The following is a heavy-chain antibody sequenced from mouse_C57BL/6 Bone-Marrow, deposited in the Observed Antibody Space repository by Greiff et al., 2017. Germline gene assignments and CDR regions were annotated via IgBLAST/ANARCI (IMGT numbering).Heavy chain of an antibody. CDR2: INPNYGTT. V-gene: IGHV1-39*01. CDR1: GYSFTDYN. Sequence: EVQLQQSGPELVKPGASVQISCKASGYSFTDYNMNWVKQSNGKSLEWIGVINPNYGTTSYNQKFKGKATLTVDQSSSTAYMQLNSLTSEDSAVYFCAWCYDYDDAMDYSAQGTSVTVSS. J-gene: IGHJ4*01. CDR3: AWCYDYDDAMDY. D-gene: IGHD2-4*01.